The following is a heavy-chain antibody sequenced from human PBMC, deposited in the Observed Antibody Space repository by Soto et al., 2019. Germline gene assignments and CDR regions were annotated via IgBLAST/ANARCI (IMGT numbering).Heavy chain of an antibody. CDR1: GGTFSSYA. J-gene: IGHJ5*02. CDR2: IIPIFGTA. D-gene: IGHD3-22*01. CDR3: ARDRGTSSGYYPYWFDP. V-gene: IGHV1-69*12. Sequence: QVQLVQSGAEVKKPGSSVKVSCKASGGTFSSYAISWVRQAPGQGLEWMGEIIPIFGTANYAQKFQGRVTITADESMSTAYRELSSLRSEDTAVYYCARDRGTSSGYYPYWFDPWGQGTLVTVSS.